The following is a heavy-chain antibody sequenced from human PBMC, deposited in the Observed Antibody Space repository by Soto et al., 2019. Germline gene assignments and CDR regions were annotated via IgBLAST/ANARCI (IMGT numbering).Heavy chain of an antibody. D-gene: IGHD5-18*01. CDR2: INHSGST. V-gene: IGHV4-34*01. CDR1: GGSFSGYY. Sequence: QVQLQQWGAGLLKPSETLSLTCAVYGGSFSGYYWSWIRQPPGKGLEWIGEINHSGSTNYNPSLKSRVTISVDTSKNQFSLKLSSVTAADTAVYYCATAGYGRRFRFDYWGQGTLVTVSS. J-gene: IGHJ4*02. CDR3: ATAGYGRRFRFDY.